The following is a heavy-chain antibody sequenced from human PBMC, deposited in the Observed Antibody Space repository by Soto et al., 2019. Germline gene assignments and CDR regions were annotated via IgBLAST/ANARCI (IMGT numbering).Heavy chain of an antibody. J-gene: IGHJ6*03. V-gene: IGHV1-8*01. CDR1: GYTFTSYD. CDR2: MNPNSGNT. Sequence: ASVKVSCKASGYTFTSYDINWVRQATGQGLEWMGWMNPNSGNTGYAQKFQGRVTMTRNTSISTAYMELSSLRSEDTAVYYCARMGEYSSGWYPGTGPHMSYYYYYYMDVWGKGTTVTVSS. D-gene: IGHD6-19*01. CDR3: ARMGEYSSGWYPGTGPHMSYYYYYYMDV.